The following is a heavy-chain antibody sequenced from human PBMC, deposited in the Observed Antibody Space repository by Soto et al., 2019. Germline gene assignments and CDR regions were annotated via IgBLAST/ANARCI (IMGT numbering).Heavy chain of an antibody. Sequence: MSWVRQAPGKGLEWISVIYAGGSTYYAESVKGRFTISRDNSKNTLYLQMNSLRADDTGVYYCAGPVASDYWGQGTRVTVSS. D-gene: IGHD5-12*01. CDR3: AGPVASDY. J-gene: IGHJ4*02. CDR2: IYAGGST. V-gene: IGHV3-53*01.